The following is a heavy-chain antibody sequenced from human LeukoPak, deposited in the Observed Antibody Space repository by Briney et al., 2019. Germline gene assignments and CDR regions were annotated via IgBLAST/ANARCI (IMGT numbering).Heavy chain of an antibody. V-gene: IGHV3-30*02. CDR1: GFNFSNYD. D-gene: IGHD1-7*01. J-gene: IGHJ6*03. CDR2: IRYDGSDK. Sequence: GGSLRLSCAASGFNFSNYDMHWVRQAPGKGLEWVAFIRYDGSDKYYADSVKGRFTISRDKSKNTLSLQMNSLRAEDTAVYYCAKVFSAWNYDPGYYYYIDVWGKGTTVTVSS. CDR3: AKVFSAWNYDPGYYYYIDV.